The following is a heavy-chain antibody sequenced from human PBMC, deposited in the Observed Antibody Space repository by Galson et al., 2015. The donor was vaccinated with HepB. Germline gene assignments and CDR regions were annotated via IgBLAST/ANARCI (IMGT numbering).Heavy chain of an antibody. V-gene: IGHV3-30*18. J-gene: IGHJ4*02. Sequence: SLRLSCAASGFVFSGYGMHWVRQSPGKGLEWVAVISYDGSKKYYADSVKGRFTISRDNSENTLFLQMNSLRAEDTAVYYCAKEKDIAAFDYWGPGTLVTVSP. CDR3: AKEKDIAAFDY. CDR2: ISYDGSKK. D-gene: IGHD6-25*01. CDR1: GFVFSGYG.